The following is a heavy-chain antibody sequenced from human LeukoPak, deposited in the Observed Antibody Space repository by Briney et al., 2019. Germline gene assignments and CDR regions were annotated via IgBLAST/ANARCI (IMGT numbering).Heavy chain of an antibody. Sequence: PSETLSLTCTVSGGSISSGGYYWSWIRQHPGKGLEWIGYIYYSGSTYYNPSPKSRVTISVDTSKNQFSLKLSSVTAADTAVYYCARVNRYYGSGSYVYYYYGMDVWGQGTTVTVSS. D-gene: IGHD3-10*01. J-gene: IGHJ6*02. V-gene: IGHV4-31*03. CDR1: GGSISSGGYY. CDR3: ARVNRYYGSGSYVYYYYGMDV. CDR2: IYYSGST.